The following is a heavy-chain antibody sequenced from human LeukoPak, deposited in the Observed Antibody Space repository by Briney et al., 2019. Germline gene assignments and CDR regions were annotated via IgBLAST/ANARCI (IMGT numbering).Heavy chain of an antibody. V-gene: IGHV3-23*01. J-gene: IGHJ6*03. CDR2: ISGSGGST. CDR3: AKVRGEFRAYYYYMDV. D-gene: IGHD3-16*01. CDR1: GFTFSSYA. Sequence: PGGSLRLSCAASGFTFSSYAMSWVRQAPGKGLKWVSAISGSGGSTYYADSVKGRFTISRDNSKNTLYLQMNSLRAEDTAVYHCAKVRGEFRAYYYYMDVWGKGTTVTVSS.